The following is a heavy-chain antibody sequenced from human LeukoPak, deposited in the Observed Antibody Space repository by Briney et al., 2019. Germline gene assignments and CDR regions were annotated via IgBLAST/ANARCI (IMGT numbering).Heavy chain of an antibody. Sequence: KPGGSLRLSCAASGFTFSTYNMNWVRQAPGKGLEWVSSISSSSNYIYYADSVKGRFTISRDNAKNSLYLQMNSLRAEDTAVYYCARDSLAAAGGFDYWGQGTLVTVSS. J-gene: IGHJ4*02. CDR3: ARDSLAAAGGFDY. D-gene: IGHD6-13*01. CDR1: GFTFSTYN. V-gene: IGHV3-21*01. CDR2: ISSSSNYI.